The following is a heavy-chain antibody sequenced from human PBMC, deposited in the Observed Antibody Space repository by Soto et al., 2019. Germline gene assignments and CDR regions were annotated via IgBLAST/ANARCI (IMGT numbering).Heavy chain of an antibody. CDR2: MYHTGST. CDR1: GGSISSGRYS. V-gene: IGHV4-30-2*01. J-gene: IGHJ6*02. Sequence: SETLSLTCTVSGGSISSGRYSWTWIRQPPGAGLEWIGHMYHTGSTNYNPSLKSRVTISADTSKNQFSLKLSSVTAADTAVYYCARHEGYCSSTTCYYYYGMDVWGQGTTVTVSS. D-gene: IGHD2-2*01. CDR3: ARHEGYCSSTTCYYYYGMDV.